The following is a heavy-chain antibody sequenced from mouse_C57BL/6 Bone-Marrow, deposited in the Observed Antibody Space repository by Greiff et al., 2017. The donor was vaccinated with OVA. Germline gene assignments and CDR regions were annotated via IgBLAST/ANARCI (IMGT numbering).Heavy chain of an antibody. V-gene: IGHV1-54*01. CDR3: ARFDYYGSPWYFDV. Sequence: VQLQQSGAELVRPGTSVKVSCKASGYAFTNYLIEWVKQRPGQGLEWIGVINPGSGGTNYNEKFKGKATLTADKSSSTAYMQLSSLTSEDSAVYFCARFDYYGSPWYFDVWGTGTTVTVSS. CDR2: INPGSGGT. CDR1: GYAFTNYL. J-gene: IGHJ1*03. D-gene: IGHD1-1*01.